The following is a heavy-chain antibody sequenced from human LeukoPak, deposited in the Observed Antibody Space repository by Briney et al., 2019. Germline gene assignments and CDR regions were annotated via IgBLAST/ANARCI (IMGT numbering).Heavy chain of an antibody. CDR1: GFTFSTYS. J-gene: IGHJ4*02. D-gene: IGHD3-22*01. CDR2: ITGSSSTM. Sequence: GGSLRLSCAASGFTFSTYSMNWVRQAPGKGLEWISYITGSSSTMYYADSVKGRFTISRDNAKNSLYLQMNSLRAEDTAVYYCARPLRSSGYHCFDYWGQGTLVTVSS. V-gene: IGHV3-48*01. CDR3: ARPLRSSGYHCFDY.